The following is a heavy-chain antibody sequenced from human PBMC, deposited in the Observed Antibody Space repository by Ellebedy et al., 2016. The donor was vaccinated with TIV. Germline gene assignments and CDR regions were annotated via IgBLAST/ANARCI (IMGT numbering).Heavy chain of an antibody. CDR1: GFSFSNYW. V-gene: IGHV3-7*01. D-gene: IGHD4-17*01. CDR3: ATDGSYGDYLSPTHAFEI. CDR2: INQDASQR. Sequence: GESLKISCGVSGFSFSNYWMTWVRQAPGKGLEWVANINQDASQRYYVDSVKGRFTISGDNAKNSLYLQMNSLRAEDTAVYYCATDGSYGDYLSPTHAFEIWGQGTMVPVSS. J-gene: IGHJ3*02.